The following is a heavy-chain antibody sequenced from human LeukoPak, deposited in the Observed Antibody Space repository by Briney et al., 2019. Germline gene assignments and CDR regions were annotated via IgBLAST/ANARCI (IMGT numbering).Heavy chain of an antibody. CDR3: ARQSNLYCTGGSCYPQFEFDY. D-gene: IGHD2-15*01. CDR2: VYYNGNT. J-gene: IGHJ4*02. V-gene: IGHV4-61*03. Sequence: PSETQSLTCTVSGGSVSSGSYYWSWIRQPPTKGLEWIGYVYYNGNTNYSPSLKSRVTISLDTSKNHFSLKLNSVTAADTAVYYCARQSNLYCTGGSCYPQFEFDYWGQGTLVTVSS. CDR1: GGSVSSGSYY.